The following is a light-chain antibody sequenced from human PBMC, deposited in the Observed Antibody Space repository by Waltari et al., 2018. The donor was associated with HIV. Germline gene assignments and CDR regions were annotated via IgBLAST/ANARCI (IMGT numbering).Light chain of an antibody. CDR1: SSTIGAGYD. CDR3: QSYDSSLSGSVV. J-gene: IGLJ2*01. Sequence: QSVLTQPPSVSGAPGQRVTISCTGSSSTIGAGYDVTWYQQLPGTAPKLLIYGNSNRPSGVPDRFSGSKSGTSDSLAITGLQAEDEADYYCQSYDSSLSGSVVFGGGTKLTVL. V-gene: IGLV1-40*01. CDR2: GNS.